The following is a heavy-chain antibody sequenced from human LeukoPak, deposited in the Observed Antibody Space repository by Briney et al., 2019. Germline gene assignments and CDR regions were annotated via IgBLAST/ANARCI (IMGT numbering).Heavy chain of an antibody. CDR2: INPNSGGT. J-gene: IGHJ4*02. Sequence: ASVKVSCKASGYTFTSYYMHWVRQAPGQGLEWMGWINPNSGGTNYAQKFQGRVTMTRDTSISTAYMELSRLRSDDTAVYYCARAGTWIQLWFNWGQGTLVTVSS. CDR3: ARAGTWIQLWFN. V-gene: IGHV1-2*02. CDR1: GYTFTSYY. D-gene: IGHD5-18*01.